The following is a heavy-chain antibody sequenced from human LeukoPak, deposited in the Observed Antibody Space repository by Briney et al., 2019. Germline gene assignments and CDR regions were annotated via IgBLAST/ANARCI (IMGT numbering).Heavy chain of an antibody. V-gene: IGHV3-7*03. CDR2: IKQDGREK. CDR3: AREGVTTTDY. CDR1: GFTFSSHW. Sequence: GGSLRLSCAASGFTFSSHWMSWVRQAPGKGLEWVANIKQDGREKYYVDSVKGRFTISRDNAKNSLYLQMNSLRAEDTAVYYCAREGVTTTDYWGQGTLVTVSS. D-gene: IGHD3-10*01. J-gene: IGHJ4*02.